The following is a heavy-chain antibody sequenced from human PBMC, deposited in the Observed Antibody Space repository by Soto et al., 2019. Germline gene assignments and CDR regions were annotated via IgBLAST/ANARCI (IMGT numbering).Heavy chain of an antibody. CDR1: GGSSSGYY. CDR2: ISHFGNT. D-gene: IGHD3-10*01. Sequence: QVHLQQWGAGLLKPSETLSLTCSVSGGSSSGYYWSWVSQPPGQGLEWIGEISHFGNTKYHPSLTGRVMGSLDTSQKQASLRLTSVTAADTAVYFCAVLQKECGFYYYGSGSHWDHWGQGTLVSVSS. CDR3: AVLQKECGFYYYGSGSHWDH. V-gene: IGHV4-34*01. J-gene: IGHJ4*02.